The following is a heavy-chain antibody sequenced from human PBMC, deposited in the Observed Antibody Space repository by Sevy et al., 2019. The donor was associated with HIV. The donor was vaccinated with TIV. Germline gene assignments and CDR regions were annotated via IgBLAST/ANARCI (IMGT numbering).Heavy chain of an antibody. V-gene: IGHV3-30*18. CDR3: AKGASAAGSRVLPHDY. J-gene: IGHJ4*02. CDR2: ISYDGSNK. Sequence: GGSLRLSCAASGFSFSSYGMHWVRQAPGKGLEWVAVISYDGSNKYYAESVNADSVKGRFTISRDNSKNTRYLQMNGLRAEDTAADDCAKGASAAGSRVLPHDYWGQGTLVTVSS. D-gene: IGHD6-13*01. CDR1: GFSFSSYG.